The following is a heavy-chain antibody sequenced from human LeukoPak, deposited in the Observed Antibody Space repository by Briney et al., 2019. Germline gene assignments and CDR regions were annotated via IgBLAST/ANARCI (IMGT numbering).Heavy chain of an antibody. V-gene: IGHV3-74*01. Sequence: GGSLRLSCAASGFTLSSYWMHWVRQAPGKGLVWVSHINTDGRTTTYADSVKGRFTISRDNAKNTLYLQMNSLRAEDTAVYYCARDLVSSSGYWGQGTLVTVSS. CDR2: INTDGRTT. CDR3: ARDLVSSSGY. J-gene: IGHJ4*02. CDR1: GFTLSSYW. D-gene: IGHD6-6*01.